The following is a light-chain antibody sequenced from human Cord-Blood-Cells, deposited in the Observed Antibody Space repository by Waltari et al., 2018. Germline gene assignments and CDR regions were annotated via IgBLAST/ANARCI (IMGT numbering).Light chain of an antibody. J-gene: IGKJ4*02. CDR3: QQRSNWPLT. V-gene: IGKV3-11*01. Sequence: IVLIQSTATLSLSPGERATLSCRASQSVSSYLAWYQQKPGKAPRLLIYVASNRATGIPARFSGSESGTDFTLTISSLEPEDFAVYYCQQRSNWPLTFGGGTKVEIK. CDR1: QSVSSY. CDR2: VAS.